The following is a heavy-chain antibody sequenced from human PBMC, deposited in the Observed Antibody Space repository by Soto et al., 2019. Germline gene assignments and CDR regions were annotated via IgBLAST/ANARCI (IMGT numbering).Heavy chain of an antibody. V-gene: IGHV4-31*03. Sequence: PSETLSLTCTVAGVSIRSSGYYWSWIRQHPKKGLEWVGYIDYSGITYYNPSLTSRFVISVDTSENKFSLKVRSLTAADTAVYYCARATFSHDNNAFYSYFDSWGQGILVTVSS. J-gene: IGHJ4*02. D-gene: IGHD3-3*02. CDR2: IDYSGIT. CDR1: GVSIRSSGYY. CDR3: ARATFSHDNNAFYSYFDS.